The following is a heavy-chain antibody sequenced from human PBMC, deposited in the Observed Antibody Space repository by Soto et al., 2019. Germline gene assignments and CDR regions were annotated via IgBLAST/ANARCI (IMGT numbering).Heavy chain of an antibody. CDR2: ISGSGGVST. J-gene: IGHJ4*02. D-gene: IGHD2-15*01. Sequence: GGSLRLSCAASGFTFSSYAMNWVRQAPGKELEWVSAISGSGGVSTYYADSVKGRLTISRENSKNTLYLQLNSLKAEDTALYYCAKAYCTGGSCSIIDYWGQGTLVTVSS. V-gene: IGHV3-23*01. CDR1: GFTFSSYA. CDR3: AKAYCTGGSCSIIDY.